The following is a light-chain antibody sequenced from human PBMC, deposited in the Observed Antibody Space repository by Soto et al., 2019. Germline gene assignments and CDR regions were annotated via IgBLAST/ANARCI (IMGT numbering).Light chain of an antibody. Sequence: QSVLTQPASVSGSPGQSITISCTGTSGDIGGYNYVSWYQQHPGKAPKLMIFDVNSRPSGVSIRFSGSKSGNTASLTISGLQAEDEADYYCSSYTGSSTLVFGGGTKLTVL. CDR1: SGDIGGYNY. CDR3: SSYTGSSTLV. J-gene: IGLJ3*02. CDR2: DVN. V-gene: IGLV2-14*01.